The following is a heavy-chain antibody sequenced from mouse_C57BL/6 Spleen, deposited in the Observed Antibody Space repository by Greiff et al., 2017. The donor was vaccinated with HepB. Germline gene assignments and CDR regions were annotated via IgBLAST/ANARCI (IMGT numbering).Heavy chain of an antibody. Sequence: QVQLQQPGAELVKPGASVKMSCKASGYTFTSYWITWMKQRPGQGLEWIGDIYPGSGSTNYNEKFKSKATLTVDTSSSTAYMQLSSLTSEDSAVYYCARRYYYGSSYSPWFAYWGQGTLVTVSA. D-gene: IGHD1-1*01. J-gene: IGHJ3*01. CDR3: ARRYYYGSSYSPWFAY. CDR1: GYTFTSYW. V-gene: IGHV1-55*01. CDR2: IYPGSGST.